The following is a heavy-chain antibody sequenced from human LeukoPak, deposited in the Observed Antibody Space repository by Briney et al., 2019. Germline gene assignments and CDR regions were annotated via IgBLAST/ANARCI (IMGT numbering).Heavy chain of an antibody. CDR3: AKEAGGVGVYYYYYYMDV. J-gene: IGHJ6*03. D-gene: IGHD1-26*01. CDR2: ISGSGGST. V-gene: IGHV3-23*01. Sequence: GGSLRLSCAASGFTFSSYGMSWVRQAPGKVLEWVLAISGSGGSTYYADSVKGRFTISRDNSKNTLYLQMNSLRAEDTAVYYCAKEAGGVGVYYYYYYMDVWGKGTTVTISS. CDR1: GFTFSSYG.